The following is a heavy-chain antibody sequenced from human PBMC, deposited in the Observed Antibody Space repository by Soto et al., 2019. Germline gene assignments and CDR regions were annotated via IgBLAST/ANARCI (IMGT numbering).Heavy chain of an antibody. J-gene: IGHJ4*02. Sequence: GGSLRLSCAASGFTFSSYGMHWVRQAPGKGLEWVAVIWYDGSNKYYADSVKGRFTISRGNSKNTLYLQMNSLRAEDTAVYYCARWTYDSSGYYYFDYWGQGTLVTVSS. CDR1: GFTFSSYG. CDR2: IWYDGSNK. D-gene: IGHD3-22*01. V-gene: IGHV3-33*01. CDR3: ARWTYDSSGYYYFDY.